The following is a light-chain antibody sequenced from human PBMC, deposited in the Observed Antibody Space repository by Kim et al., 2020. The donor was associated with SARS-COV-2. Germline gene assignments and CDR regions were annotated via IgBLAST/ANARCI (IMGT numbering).Light chain of an antibody. CDR3: QQRSYWPLT. V-gene: IGKV3-11*01. Sequence: DIVMTQSPAALSLSPGERATLFCRASQSIGAYVAWYQQKPGQAPRLLIYDASIRATDIPARFSGRGSGTDFTLIISSLEPEDSAVYYCQQRSYWPLTFGGGTKVEIK. J-gene: IGKJ4*01. CDR2: DAS. CDR1: QSIGAY.